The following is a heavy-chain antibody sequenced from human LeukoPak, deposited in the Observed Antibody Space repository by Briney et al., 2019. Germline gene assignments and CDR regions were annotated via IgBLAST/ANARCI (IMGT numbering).Heavy chain of an antibody. D-gene: IGHD2-8*01. Sequence: SVKVSCKASGGTFSSYAISWVRQAPGQGLEWMGGIIPIFGTANYAQKFQGRVTITADESTGTAYMQLSSLRSEDTAMYYCARGLPGVLGAPLYLDNWGQGTLVTVSS. CDR1: GGTFSSYA. CDR3: ARGLPGVLGAPLYLDN. V-gene: IGHV1-69*13. J-gene: IGHJ4*02. CDR2: IIPIFGTA.